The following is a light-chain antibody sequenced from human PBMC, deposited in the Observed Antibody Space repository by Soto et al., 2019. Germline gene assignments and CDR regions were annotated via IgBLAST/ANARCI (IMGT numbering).Light chain of an antibody. CDR3: CSYADTASVV. CDR2: EVS. V-gene: IGLV2-23*02. CDR1: SGDFGNNNF. Sequence: QSALTQPASVSGSPGQSIAISCTGSSGDFGNNNFVSWYQQYPGKAPDFIIFEVSKRPPGVSNRFSGSKSGNTASLTISGLQAEDEADYYCCSYADTASVVFGGGTKLTVL. J-gene: IGLJ2*01.